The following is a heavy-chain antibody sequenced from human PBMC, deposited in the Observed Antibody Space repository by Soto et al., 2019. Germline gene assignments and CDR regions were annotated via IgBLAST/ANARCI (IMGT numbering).Heavy chain of an antibody. CDR1: GFTFSSHN. CDR3: AGGGINYGDYPSMVV. J-gene: IGHJ6*03. CDR2: LSSSSTYI. D-gene: IGHD4-17*01. V-gene: IGHV3-21*01. Sequence: EVQLVESGGGLVKPGGSLSLSCAASGFTFSSHNMNWVRQAPGKGLEWVSSLSSSSTYIYYADSVKGRITISRDNAKKSLNPQMKSLRAKHTAVFYGAGGGINYGDYPSMVVGVKWTTVTVSS.